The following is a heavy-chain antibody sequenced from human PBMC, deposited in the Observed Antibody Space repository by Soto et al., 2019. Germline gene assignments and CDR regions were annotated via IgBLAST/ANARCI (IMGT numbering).Heavy chain of an antibody. V-gene: IGHV3-30-3*01. CDR2: TSYDGHNQ. CDR1: GLTFSSYA. D-gene: IGHD1-20*01. CDR3: AGVSYGDNSVNNC. Sequence: GGSLRLSCAASGLTFSSYAMSWVRQAPGKGLEWVAATSYDGHNQYYADSVKGRFTISRDNSKNTLDLQMNSLRAEDTAVYYCAGVSYGDNSVNNCWGPGALVTVSS. J-gene: IGHJ4*02.